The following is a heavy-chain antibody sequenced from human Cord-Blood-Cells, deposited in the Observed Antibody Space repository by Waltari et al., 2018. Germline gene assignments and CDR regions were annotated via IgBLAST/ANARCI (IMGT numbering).Heavy chain of an antibody. J-gene: IGHJ3*02. D-gene: IGHD7-27*01. Sequence: EVQLVESGGGLVKPGGSLRLSCAASGFTFSSYSMNWVRQAPGKGLEWVSSISSSSSYIYYADSVKGRFTISRDNAKNSLYLQMNSLRAEDTAVYYCARALTGEMAFDIWGQGTMVTVSS. V-gene: IGHV3-21*01. CDR2: ISSSSSYI. CDR3: ARALTGEMAFDI. CDR1: GFTFSSYS.